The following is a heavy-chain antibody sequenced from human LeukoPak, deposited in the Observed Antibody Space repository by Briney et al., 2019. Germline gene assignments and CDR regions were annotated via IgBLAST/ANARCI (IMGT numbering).Heavy chain of an antibody. D-gene: IGHD3-22*01. Sequence: GGSLRLSCAVSGLTFSRYWMTWVHQAPGKGLEWVANINQGGSEENYVASVKGRFTISRDDATNSLYLQMNSLRAEGTAVYYCANYPSDNNGYGDYWGQGTLVTVSS. CDR1: GLTFSRYW. V-gene: IGHV3-7*02. CDR3: ANYPSDNNGYGDY. J-gene: IGHJ4*02. CDR2: INQGGSEE.